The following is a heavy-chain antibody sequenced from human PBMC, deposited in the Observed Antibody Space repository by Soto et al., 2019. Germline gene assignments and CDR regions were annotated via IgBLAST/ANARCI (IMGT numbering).Heavy chain of an antibody. CDR3: ALRSMAVVPEY. Sequence: QVQLQESGPGLVKPSETLSLNCAVSGDSISSYYCMWIRQPPGKGLEYIGSLYYGRSANYNPSLKSRVNLSVDTSTHQCSPTLRSMTDADTAVYYCALRSMAVVPEYWGQGTLVTVSS. J-gene: IGHJ4*02. CDR2: LYYGRSA. CDR1: GDSISSYY. D-gene: IGHD3-22*01. V-gene: IGHV4-59*01.